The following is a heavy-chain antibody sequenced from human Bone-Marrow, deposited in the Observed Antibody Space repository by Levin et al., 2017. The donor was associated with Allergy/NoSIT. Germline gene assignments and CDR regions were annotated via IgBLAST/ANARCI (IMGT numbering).Heavy chain of an antibody. D-gene: IGHD2-15*01. CDR3: ARDGPRSPHCSGGSCYLPDWFDP. J-gene: IGHJ5*02. CDR1: GFTFSSYW. CDR2: IKQDGSEK. V-gene: IGHV3-7*01. Sequence: GGSLRLSCAASGFTFSSYWMSWVRQAPGKGLEWVANIKQDGSEKYYVDSVKGRFTISRDNAKNSLYLQMNSLRAEDTAVYYCARDGPRSPHCSGGSCYLPDWFDPWGQGTLVTVSS.